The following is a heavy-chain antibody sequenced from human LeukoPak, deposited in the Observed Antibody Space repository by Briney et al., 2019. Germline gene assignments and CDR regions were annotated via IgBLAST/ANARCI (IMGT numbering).Heavy chain of an antibody. CDR3: ARGGSGLGGAFDI. CDR1: GGSISSGDYY. D-gene: IGHD3-10*01. Sequence: PSETLSLTCTVSGGSISSGDYYWSWIRQPPGKGLEWIGYIYYSGSTYYNPSLKSRVTISVDTSKNQFSLKLSSVTAADTAVYYCARGGSGLGGAFDIWGQGTMVTVPS. J-gene: IGHJ3*02. CDR2: IYYSGST. V-gene: IGHV4-30-4*08.